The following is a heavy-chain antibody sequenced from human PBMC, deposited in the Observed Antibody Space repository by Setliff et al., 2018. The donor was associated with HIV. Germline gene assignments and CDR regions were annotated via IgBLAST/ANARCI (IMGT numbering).Heavy chain of an antibody. CDR2: INGSGST. V-gene: IGHV4-34*01. J-gene: IGHJ4*02. Sequence: KTSETLSLTCDVYGGSLSGYYWSWIRQSPEKGLEWIGEINGSGSTSYNPSLKSRFTISVDISNNQFSLNLKSVTAADTAVFYCARRISFIAGEVAGNFDYWGQGTPVTVSS. D-gene: IGHD6-19*01. CDR1: GGSLSGYY. CDR3: ARRISFIAGEVAGNFDY.